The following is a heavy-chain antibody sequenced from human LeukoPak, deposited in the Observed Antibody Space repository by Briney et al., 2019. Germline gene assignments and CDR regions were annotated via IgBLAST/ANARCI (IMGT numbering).Heavy chain of an antibody. CDR1: KFTFMNYA. CDR3: VRDLGGGSGH. D-gene: IGHD1-26*01. J-gene: IGHJ4*02. V-gene: IGHV3-74*01. CDR2: IGSAGGSI. Sequence: GGSLRLSCTASKFTFMNYAMHWVRQAPGKGLEWLSTIGSAGGSIFYADSVKGRSTIFRDNAKNTLYLQMNSLRAEDTAVYYCVRDLGGGSGHWGQGTLVTVSS.